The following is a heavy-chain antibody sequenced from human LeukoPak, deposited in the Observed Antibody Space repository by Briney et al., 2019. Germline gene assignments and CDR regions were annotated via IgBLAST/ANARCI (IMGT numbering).Heavy chain of an antibody. Sequence: AGGSLRLSCAASGFTFSSYEMNWVRQAPGKGLEWVSYISSSGSTIYYADSVKGRFTISRDNAKNSLYLQMNSLRAEDTAVYYCARDSYYYDSSGYPLGIRVFDYWGQGTLVTVSS. CDR3: ARDSYYYDSSGYPLGIRVFDY. V-gene: IGHV3-48*03. CDR1: GFTFSSYE. J-gene: IGHJ4*02. D-gene: IGHD3-22*01. CDR2: ISSSGSTI.